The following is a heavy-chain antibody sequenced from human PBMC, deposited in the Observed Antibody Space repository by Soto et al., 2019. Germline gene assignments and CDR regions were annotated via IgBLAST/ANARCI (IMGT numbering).Heavy chain of an antibody. J-gene: IGHJ4*02. CDR2: ITPSGADT. Sequence: EVQLLESGGGLVQPGGSLRLSCAASGFTFSSSAMSWVRQAPGKGLEWVSTITPSGADTYYSDSVKGRFTISRDNSNNTVFLRMNSLRAEDTAVYYCAALVRWWGQGTLVTVSS. CDR1: GFTFSSSA. CDR3: AALVRW. V-gene: IGHV3-23*01. D-gene: IGHD1-26*01.